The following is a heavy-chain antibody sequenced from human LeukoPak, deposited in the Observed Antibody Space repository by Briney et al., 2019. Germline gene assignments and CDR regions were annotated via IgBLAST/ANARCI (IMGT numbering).Heavy chain of an antibody. CDR1: GYTFTGYY. Sequence: ASVKVSCKASGYTFTGYYMHWVRQAPGQGLEWMGWINPNSGGTNYAQKFQGRVTMTRDTSISTAYMELSRLRSDDTAVYYCARPKRITIFGVVIGAHFDYWGQGTLVTVSS. CDR3: ARPKRITIFGVVIGAHFDY. CDR2: INPNSGGT. D-gene: IGHD3-3*01. V-gene: IGHV1-2*02. J-gene: IGHJ4*02.